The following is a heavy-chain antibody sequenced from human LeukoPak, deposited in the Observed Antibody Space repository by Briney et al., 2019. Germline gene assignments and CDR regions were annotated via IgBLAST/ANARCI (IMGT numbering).Heavy chain of an antibody. CDR2: IYYSGST. D-gene: IGHD3-22*01. J-gene: IGHJ4*02. CDR3: AGTYYYDSSGYFFDY. Sequence: SDTLSLTCTVSGGSISSYYWSWIRQPPGKGLEWIGYIYYSGSTNYNHSLKSRVTISVYPSTSQFSLKLSSVTAADTAVYYCAGTYYYDSSGYFFDYWGQGTLVTVSS. CDR1: GGSISSYY. V-gene: IGHV4-59*07.